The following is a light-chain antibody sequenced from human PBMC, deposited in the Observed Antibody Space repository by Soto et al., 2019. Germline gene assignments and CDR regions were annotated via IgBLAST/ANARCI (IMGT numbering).Light chain of an antibody. Sequence: EVVWTQYAGTVSLSPGDTSPRCCVASQSVHVSYLAWYQQKPGQAPRLLIFGVYNRATGIPDRFSGSGSGTDFTLTISRLEPEDFAVYYCQHYVSPPITVGQGTRLDIK. CDR3: QHYVSPPIT. CDR1: QSVHVSY. V-gene: IGKV3-20*01. CDR2: GVY. J-gene: IGKJ5*01.